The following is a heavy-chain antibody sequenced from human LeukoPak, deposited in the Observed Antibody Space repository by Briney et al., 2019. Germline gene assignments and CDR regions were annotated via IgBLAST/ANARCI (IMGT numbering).Heavy chain of an antibody. Sequence: PGGSLRLSCAASGFIFSDHYIDWVRQAPGKGLEWVGRSRNKANSYTTEYAASVKGRFTISRDDSKNTLYLQMNSLKTEDTAVYYCTTDFIYDSTPGAFDIWGQGTMVTVSS. CDR2: SRNKANSYTT. J-gene: IGHJ3*02. V-gene: IGHV3-72*01. D-gene: IGHD3-22*01. CDR1: GFIFSDHY. CDR3: TTDFIYDSTPGAFDI.